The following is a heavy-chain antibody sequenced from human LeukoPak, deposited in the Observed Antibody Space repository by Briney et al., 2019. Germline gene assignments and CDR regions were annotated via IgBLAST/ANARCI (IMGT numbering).Heavy chain of an antibody. J-gene: IGHJ4*02. Sequence: PGGSLRLSCAASGFTFSDYYMTWIRQAPGKGLEWVSYISSSGTTIYYADSVKGRFTISRDNAKNSLYLQMNSLRAEDTAVYYCAKDGLGYCTNAICYNFDYWGQGTLVTVSS. CDR2: ISSSGTTI. CDR3: AKDGLGYCTNAICYNFDY. CDR1: GFTFSDYY. D-gene: IGHD2-8*01. V-gene: IGHV3-11*04.